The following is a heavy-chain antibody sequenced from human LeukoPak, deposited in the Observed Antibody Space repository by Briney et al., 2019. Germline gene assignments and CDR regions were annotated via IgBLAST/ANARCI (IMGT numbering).Heavy chain of an antibody. V-gene: IGHV4-30-4*01. Sequence: PSQTLSLTCTVSGGSISSGDYYWSWIRQPPGKGLEWIGYIYYSGSTYYNPSLKSRVTISVDTSKNQFSLKLSSVTAAATAVYYCARGTRDMPFDPWGQGTLVTVSS. CDR2: IYYSGST. CDR3: ARGTRDMPFDP. D-gene: IGHD2-2*01. J-gene: IGHJ5*02. CDR1: GGSISSGDYY.